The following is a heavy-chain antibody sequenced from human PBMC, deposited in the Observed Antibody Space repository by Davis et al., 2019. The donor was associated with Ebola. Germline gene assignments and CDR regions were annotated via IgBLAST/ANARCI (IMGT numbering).Heavy chain of an antibody. J-gene: IGHJ4*02. D-gene: IGHD6-19*01. CDR3: ARLQAVADTYLDY. CDR1: GNSFTSYW. Sequence: GESLKISCKGSGNSFTSYWIAWVRQMPGKGLEWMGIIYPRDSDTRYSPSFQGQVTISADNSISTAYLQWNNLKASDTAIYYCARLQAVADTYLDYWGQGTLVTVSS. V-gene: IGHV5-51*01. CDR2: IYPRDSDT.